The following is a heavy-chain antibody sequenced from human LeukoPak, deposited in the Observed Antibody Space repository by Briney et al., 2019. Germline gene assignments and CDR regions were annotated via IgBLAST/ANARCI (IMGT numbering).Heavy chain of an antibody. D-gene: IGHD3-22*01. CDR2: IYDSGST. Sequence: PSETLSPTCTVSGGSIRSSYYYWGWIRQPPGKGLEWIGSIYDSGSTYYNPSLKSRVTISVDTSKNQFSLKLSSVTAADTAVYYCARDTYYYDSSGYRPYNWFDPWGQGTLVTVSS. CDR3: ARDTYYYDSSGYRPYNWFDP. J-gene: IGHJ5*02. CDR1: GGSIRSSYYY. V-gene: IGHV4-39*07.